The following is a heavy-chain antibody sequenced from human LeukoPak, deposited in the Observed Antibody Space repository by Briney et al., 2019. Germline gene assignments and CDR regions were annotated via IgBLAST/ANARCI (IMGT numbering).Heavy chain of an antibody. CDR1: GGSISSGDYY. J-gene: IGHJ1*01. D-gene: IGHD4-17*01. V-gene: IGHV4-30-4*01. CDR2: IYYGGST. Sequence: SQTLSLTCTVSGGSISSGDYYWSWIRQPPGKGLAWIGYIYYGGSTYYNPSLKSRVTISVDTSKNQFSLKLSSVTAADTAVYYCARSLYGDYGYFQHWGQGTLVTVSS. CDR3: ARSLYGDYGYFQH.